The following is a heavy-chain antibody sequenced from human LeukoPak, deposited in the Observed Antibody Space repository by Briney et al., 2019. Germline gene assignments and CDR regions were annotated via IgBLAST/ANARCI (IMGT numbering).Heavy chain of an antibody. CDR3: ARRGYSYAYDY. V-gene: IGHV5-10-1*01. Sequence: GESLRISCKGSGYSFTSYCITWVRQMPGKGLEWMGRIDPGDSYTIYNPSFQGHVTISTDKSIRTAYLQWSSLAASDTAMYYCARRGYSYAYDYWGQGTLVTVSS. CDR2: IDPGDSYT. CDR1: GYSFTSYC. J-gene: IGHJ4*02. D-gene: IGHD5-18*01.